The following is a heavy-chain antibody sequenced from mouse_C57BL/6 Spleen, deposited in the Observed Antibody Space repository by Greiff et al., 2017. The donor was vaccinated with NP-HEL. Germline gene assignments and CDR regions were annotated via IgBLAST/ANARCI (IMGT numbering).Heavy chain of an antibody. CDR3: ARRGGSSGYWYFDV. V-gene: IGHV1-81*01. J-gene: IGHJ1*03. Sequence: VQLQQSGAELARPGASVKLSCKASGYTFTSYGISWVKQRTGQGLEWIGEIYPRSGNTYYNEKFKGKATLTADKSSSTAYMELRSLTSEDSAVYFCARRGGSSGYWYFDVWGTGTTVTVSS. CDR2: IYPRSGNT. CDR1: GYTFTSYG. D-gene: IGHD1-1*01.